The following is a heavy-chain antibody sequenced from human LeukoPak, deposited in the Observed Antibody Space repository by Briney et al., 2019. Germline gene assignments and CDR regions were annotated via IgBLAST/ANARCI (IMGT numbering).Heavy chain of an antibody. V-gene: IGHV1-46*03. J-gene: IGHJ4*02. CDR1: GYTFTRFY. Sequence: ASVKVSCKASGYTFTRFYMHWVRQAPGQGLEWMGIINPSGGSTSYTQKFQGRAIMTRDTSTTTVYMELSSLRSEDTAVYYCARASDSSGYYAPQHYFDYWGQGTPVTVSS. CDR3: ARASDSSGYYAPQHYFDY. CDR2: INPSGGST. D-gene: IGHD3-22*01.